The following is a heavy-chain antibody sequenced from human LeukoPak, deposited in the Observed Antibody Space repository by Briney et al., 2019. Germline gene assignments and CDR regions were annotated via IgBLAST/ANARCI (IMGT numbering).Heavy chain of an antibody. J-gene: IGHJ4*02. CDR3: ARHGSTDYFDY. V-gene: IGHV4-39*01. Sequence: SETLSLTCTVSGGSISSSASYWGWIRQPPGKGLEWIGRIFYSGSTYYNPSLKSRVTISVHTSNIQFSLRLSSVTAADTAMYYCARHGSTDYFDYWGQGTLVTVSS. CDR2: IFYSGST. CDR1: GGSISSSASY. D-gene: IGHD2-2*03.